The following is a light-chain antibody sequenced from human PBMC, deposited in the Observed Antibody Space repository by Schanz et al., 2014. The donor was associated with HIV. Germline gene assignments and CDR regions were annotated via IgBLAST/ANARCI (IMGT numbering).Light chain of an antibody. J-gene: IGLJ1*01. CDR3: CSYAGSYV. CDR2: EVS. CDR1: SSDVGGYNY. Sequence: QSALTQPPSASGSPGQSVTISCTGTSSDVGGYNYVSWYQQHPGKAPKLMIYEVSKRPSGVPDRFSGSKSDNTASLTISGLQADDEADYYCCSYAGSYVFGTGTKLTVL. V-gene: IGLV2-8*01.